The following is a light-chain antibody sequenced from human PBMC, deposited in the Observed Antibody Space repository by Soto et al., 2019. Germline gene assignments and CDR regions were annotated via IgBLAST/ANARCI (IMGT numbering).Light chain of an antibody. CDR3: AAWDDSLNSVI. CDR1: RSNIGTNP. Sequence: QSVLTQPPSASGTPGQSVSISCSGNRSNIGTNPVNWYQQLPGTAPKLLFYTNTQRPSGVPDRFSASKSGTSASLAISGLQSEDEADYYCAAWDDSLNSVIFGGGTKLTVL. V-gene: IGLV1-44*01. CDR2: TNT. J-gene: IGLJ2*01.